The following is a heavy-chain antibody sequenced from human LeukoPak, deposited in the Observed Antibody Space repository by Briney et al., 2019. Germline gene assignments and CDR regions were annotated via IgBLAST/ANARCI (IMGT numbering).Heavy chain of an antibody. CDR1: GGSISSDSYY. CDR2: IYYSGST. CDR3: ARSRSGYSYDHAAFDI. J-gene: IGHJ3*02. Sequence: PSETLSLTCTVSGGSISSDSYYWAWIRQPPGKGLEWIASIYYSGSTYYNPSLKSRVTISVDTSRNQFSLKLSSVTAADTAVYYCARSRSGYSYDHAAFDIWGQGTMVTVSS. V-gene: IGHV4-39*01. D-gene: IGHD5-18*01.